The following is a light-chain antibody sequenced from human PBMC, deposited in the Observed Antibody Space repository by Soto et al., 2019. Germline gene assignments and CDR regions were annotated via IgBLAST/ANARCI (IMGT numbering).Light chain of an antibody. J-gene: IGKJ2*01. CDR2: AAS. CDR1: QSIISY. CDR3: QQSYSTPYT. V-gene: IGKV1-39*01. Sequence: DIQMTQSPSSLSASVGDRVTITCRASQSIISYLNWYQQKPRKAPKLLIYAASSLQSGVPSRFSGSGSGTDFTLTISSLQPEDFATYYCQQSYSTPYTFGQGTKLEIK.